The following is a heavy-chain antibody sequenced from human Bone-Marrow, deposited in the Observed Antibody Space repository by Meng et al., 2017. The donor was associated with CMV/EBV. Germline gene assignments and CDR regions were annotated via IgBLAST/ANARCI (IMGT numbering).Heavy chain of an antibody. Sequence: ASVKVSCKASGHTFTGYYMHWVRQAPGQGLEWMGWINPNSGGTNYAQKFQGRVTMTRDTSISTAYMELSRLRSDDTAVYYCAMSGLHIAARGNWFDPWGQGTLVTVSS. CDR2: INPNSGGT. J-gene: IGHJ5*02. V-gene: IGHV1-2*02. CDR3: AMSGLHIAARGNWFDP. D-gene: IGHD6-13*01. CDR1: GHTFTGYY.